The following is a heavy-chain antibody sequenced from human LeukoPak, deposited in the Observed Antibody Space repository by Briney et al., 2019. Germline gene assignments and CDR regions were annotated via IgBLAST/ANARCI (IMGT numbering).Heavy chain of an antibody. Sequence: PGGSLRLSCAASGFTVSSNYMSWVRQAPGKGLEWVSVIYSGGSTYYADSVKGRFTIYRDNSKNTLYLQMNSLRAEDTAVYYCARDRKPTPLYYGMDVWGQGTTVTVSS. J-gene: IGHJ6*02. CDR2: IYSGGST. CDR1: GFTVSSNY. V-gene: IGHV3-53*01. CDR3: ARDRKPTPLYYGMDV.